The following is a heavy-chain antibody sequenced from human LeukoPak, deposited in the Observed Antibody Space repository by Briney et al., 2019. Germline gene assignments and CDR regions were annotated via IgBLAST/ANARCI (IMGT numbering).Heavy chain of an antibody. D-gene: IGHD1-1*01. V-gene: IGHV3-23*01. Sequence: GGALRLSCAASGFTFSIHGMSWVRQAPGKGLEWVSSISASGDETYYADSVKGRFTISRDNSKNTLHLQMNSLRAEDTAAYYCAHIGRRGNWYFDYWGQGTLVTVSS. CDR1: GFTFSIHG. CDR2: ISASGDET. J-gene: IGHJ4*02. CDR3: AHIGRRGNWYFDY.